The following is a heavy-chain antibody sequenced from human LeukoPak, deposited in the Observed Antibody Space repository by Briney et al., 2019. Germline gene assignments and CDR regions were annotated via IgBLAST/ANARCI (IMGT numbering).Heavy chain of an antibody. CDR2: IYYGGSL. D-gene: IGHD6-19*01. CDR1: AESMSSNAYK. J-gene: IGHJ4*02. V-gene: IGHV4-39*01. CDR3: ARHCLSVAAPFKY. Sequence: SDTLSPTGAATAESMSSNAYKSAWIRQPPGKRLEWIGSIYYGGSLYYNPSLKSRGSISVATSKKLFSLRLTSVTAAETAVYYCARHCLSVAAPFKYGGQGKLVTVS.